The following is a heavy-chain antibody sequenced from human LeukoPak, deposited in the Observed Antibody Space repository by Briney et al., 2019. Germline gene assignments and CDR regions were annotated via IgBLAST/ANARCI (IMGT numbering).Heavy chain of an antibody. D-gene: IGHD6-13*01. Sequence: GGSLRLSCVDSGFTFSSYSMNWVRQAPGKGLEWVANVQQEGSEKYYVDSVKGRFTISRDNAKNSVYLQMNSLRAEDTATYYCATTLNIATAGYFWGQGTLVTVSS. CDR3: ATTLNIATAGYF. J-gene: IGHJ4*02. CDR2: VQQEGSEK. CDR1: GFTFSSYS. V-gene: IGHV3-7*01.